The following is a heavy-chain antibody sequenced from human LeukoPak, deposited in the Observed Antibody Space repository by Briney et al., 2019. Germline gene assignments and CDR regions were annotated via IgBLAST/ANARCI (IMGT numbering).Heavy chain of an antibody. J-gene: IGHJ4*02. Sequence: GGSLRLSCATSGFTFSSYIMNWVRQAPGRGLEWVSSVTTSGSYIYYADSVKGRFTSSRDNAKNALYLQMNSLRAEDTAVYYCARVHSSGQLETFDYWGQGTLVTVSS. V-gene: IGHV3-21*01. CDR3: ARVHSSGQLETFDY. CDR2: VTTSGSYI. CDR1: GFTFSSYI. D-gene: IGHD6-19*01.